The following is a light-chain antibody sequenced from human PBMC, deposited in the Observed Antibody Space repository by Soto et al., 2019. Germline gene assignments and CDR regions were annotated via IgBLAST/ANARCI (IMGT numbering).Light chain of an antibody. CDR1: QSISRY. V-gene: IGKV3-11*01. J-gene: IGKJ1*01. CDR3: QQRANWPPVT. Sequence: EIVLTQSPATLSLSPGETATLSCRASQSISRYLAWYQQKPGQAPRLLIYDASIRATGIPARFSGSGSGTDFTLTITTLEPEDFAVYFCQQRANWPPVTFGQGTKVDIK. CDR2: DAS.